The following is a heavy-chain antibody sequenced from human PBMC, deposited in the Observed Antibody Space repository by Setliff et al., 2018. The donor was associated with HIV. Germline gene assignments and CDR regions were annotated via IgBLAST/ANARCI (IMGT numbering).Heavy chain of an antibody. CDR3: GRLSETAMASFDS. D-gene: IGHD2-21*02. J-gene: IGHJ4*02. CDR1: GYSISSGYH. CDR2: IYKSGTT. V-gene: IGHV4-38-2*01. Sequence: PSETLSLTCAVSGYSISSGYHWSWIRQPPGKGLEWIGYIYKSGTTNYSPSLKSRVTISAGPSKNQFSLKLTSVTAADTAVYYCGRLSETAMASFDSWGQGILVTVSS.